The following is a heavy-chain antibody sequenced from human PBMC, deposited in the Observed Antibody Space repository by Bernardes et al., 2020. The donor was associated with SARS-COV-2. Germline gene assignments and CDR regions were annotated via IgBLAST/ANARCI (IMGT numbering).Heavy chain of an antibody. D-gene: IGHD2-2*01. V-gene: IGHV3-21*01. Sequence: GRSLRLSCAASGFIFSTYTMNWVRKAPGKGLEWVSAISSSGSHIKYAESLKGRFTISRDNAKNSLYLQMDSLRADDTAVYYCARELNIVLVPLTNSVDLWGQGTLVTVSS. CDR2: ISSSGSHI. J-gene: IGHJ5*02. CDR1: GFIFSTYT. CDR3: ARELNIVLVPLTNSVDL.